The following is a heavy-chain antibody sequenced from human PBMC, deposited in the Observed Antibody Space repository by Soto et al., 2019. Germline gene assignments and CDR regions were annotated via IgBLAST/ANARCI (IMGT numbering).Heavy chain of an antibody. Sequence: ASVKVSCKTSGYTFTSYGITWVRQAPGQGLEWMGWISRFNGYTDYARKVQGRIMMTTDTSTNTVYMDLSSLRSDDTAVYYCARVASSGYSTFDSWGQGTLVTVSS. CDR3: ARVASSGYSTFDS. CDR1: GYTFTSYG. J-gene: IGHJ4*02. D-gene: IGHD3-22*01. V-gene: IGHV1-18*04. CDR2: ISRFNGYT.